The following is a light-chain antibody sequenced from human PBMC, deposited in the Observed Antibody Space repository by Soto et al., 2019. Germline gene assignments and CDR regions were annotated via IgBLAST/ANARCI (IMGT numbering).Light chain of an antibody. CDR1: QTVSSS. Sequence: DIHMTQSPATLWASVGDRGTRTCRASQTVSSSLAWYQQKPGKAPKLLIYDVSSLESGVPSRFSGSGSGTEFTLTISSLQPDDFATYYCQQYNSYPTFGAGTKVDIK. J-gene: IGKJ4*02. CDR3: QQYNSYPT. CDR2: DVS. V-gene: IGKV1-5*01.